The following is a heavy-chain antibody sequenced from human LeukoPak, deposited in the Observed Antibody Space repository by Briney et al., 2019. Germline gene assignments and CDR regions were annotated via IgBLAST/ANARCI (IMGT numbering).Heavy chain of an antibody. CDR2: INDNGYNT. D-gene: IGHD1-26*01. Sequence: VGSLRLSCSASGFTFSNFVMHWVRQAPGKGLEYVAIINDNGYNTDYAGSVKGTFTVARDNSKNTLYLQMSSLRPEDTAVYYCVKDLSGSSSFDQWGQGTLVTVSS. CDR3: VKDLSGSSSFDQ. J-gene: IGHJ4*02. V-gene: IGHV3-64D*09. CDR1: GFTFSNFV.